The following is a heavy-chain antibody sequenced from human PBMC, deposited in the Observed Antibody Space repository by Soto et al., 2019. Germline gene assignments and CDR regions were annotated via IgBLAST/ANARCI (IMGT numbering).Heavy chain of an antibody. Sequence: EVQLLESGGGLVQPGGSLRLSCAASGFTFSSYAMSWVRQAPGKGLEWVSAISGSGGSTHYADSVQGRFTISRDNSKNPLYMQMNSLRAEDTAVYYCAKDRDITARPRYFYYWGQGTLVTVSS. V-gene: IGHV3-23*01. CDR1: GFTFSSYA. D-gene: IGHD6-6*01. CDR2: ISGSGGST. CDR3: AKDRDITARPRYFYY. J-gene: IGHJ4*02.